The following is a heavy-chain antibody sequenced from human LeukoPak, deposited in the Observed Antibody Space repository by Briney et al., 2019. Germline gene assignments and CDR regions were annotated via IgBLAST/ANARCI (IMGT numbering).Heavy chain of an antibody. CDR1: GYTFRQYS. D-gene: IGHD2-2*01. CDR2: VSPSHTTR. Sequence: ASVKVSCKASGYTFRQYSISWVRQAPGKGLEWMGWVSPSHTTRVYAQQFQGRVTMTADTNTNTVSMELRSLRSDDTAVYFCARDTSWFDPWGQGTLVTVSS. V-gene: IGHV1-18*01. CDR3: ARDTSWFDP. J-gene: IGHJ5*02.